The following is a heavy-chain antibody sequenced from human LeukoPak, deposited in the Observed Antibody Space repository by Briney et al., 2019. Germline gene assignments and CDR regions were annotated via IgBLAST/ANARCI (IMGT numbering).Heavy chain of an antibody. D-gene: IGHD2-2*01. V-gene: IGHV4-59*01. CDR3: ARGRPDRQLLAWFDP. CDR2: IYYSGST. J-gene: IGHJ5*02. Sequence: SETLSLTCTVSGGSFSTNYWSWIRQPPGKGLEWIGYIYYSGSTNYNPSLKSRVTISVDTAKNQFSLKLSSVTAAGTGGYYWARGRPDRQLLAWFDPWGQGTLVTVSS. CDR1: GGSFSTNY.